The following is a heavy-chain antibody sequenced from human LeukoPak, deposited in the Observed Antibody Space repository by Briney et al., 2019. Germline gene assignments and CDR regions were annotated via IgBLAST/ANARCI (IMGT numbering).Heavy chain of an antibody. CDR3: ARDPYSGSYGNYYYYFMDV. CDR2: ITSGSSYI. Sequence: GGSLRLSCAASGFTFSSYNMNWVRQAPGKGLEWVSSITSGSSYIYYADSVKGRFTISRDNAKDSLYLQMNSLRAEDTAVYYCARDPYSGSYGNYYYYFMDVWGKGTTVTISS. D-gene: IGHD1-26*01. CDR1: GFTFSSYN. J-gene: IGHJ6*03. V-gene: IGHV3-21*01.